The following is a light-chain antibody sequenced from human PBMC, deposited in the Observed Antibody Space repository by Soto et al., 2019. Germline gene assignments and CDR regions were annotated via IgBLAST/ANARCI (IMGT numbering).Light chain of an antibody. CDR1: QSVSSSY. Sequence: EIVVTQSPGTLSLSPGERATLSCRASQSVSSSYLAWYQHKPGQAPRLLIYGASSRATGIPDRFSGSGSGTDVTLTITRLEPEDFAVYYCQQYGSSPTCTFGQGTKVEIK. J-gene: IGKJ1*01. V-gene: IGKV3-20*01. CDR2: GAS. CDR3: QQYGSSPTCT.